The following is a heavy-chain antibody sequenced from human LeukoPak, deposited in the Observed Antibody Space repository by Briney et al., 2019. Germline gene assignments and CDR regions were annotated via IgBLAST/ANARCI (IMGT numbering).Heavy chain of an antibody. D-gene: IGHD1-14*01. CDR2: IYYSGST. Sequence: PSETLSLTCTVSGGSISSSSYFWGWIRQPPGKGLEWIGSIYYSGSTYYNPSLKSRVTISVDTSKNQFPLKLRSVTAADTAVYYCARQISINLIDYWGQGTLVTVSS. CDR3: ARQISINLIDY. CDR1: GGSISSSSYF. V-gene: IGHV4-39*01. J-gene: IGHJ4*02.